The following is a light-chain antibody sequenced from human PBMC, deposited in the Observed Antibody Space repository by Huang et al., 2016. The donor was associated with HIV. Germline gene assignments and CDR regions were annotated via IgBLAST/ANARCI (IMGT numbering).Light chain of an antibody. J-gene: IGKJ4*01. CDR2: GSS. Sequence: EIVMTQSPATLSVSPGQSVTLSCRANRSVSTNLAWYQQRHGQAPRLLIYGSSTRVPGIPARFSGSGSGTDFSLTISSLQSEDFALYYCHQYNNWLLSFGGGTRV. CDR1: RSVSTN. V-gene: IGKV3-15*01. CDR3: HQYNNWLLS.